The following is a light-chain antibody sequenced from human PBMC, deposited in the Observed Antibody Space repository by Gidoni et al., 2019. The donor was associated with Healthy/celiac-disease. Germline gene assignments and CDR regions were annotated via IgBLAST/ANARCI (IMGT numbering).Light chain of an antibody. J-gene: IGKJ2*01. CDR1: QRVSSH. CDR3: QQRSA. Sequence: DIVLTESPAPLAVSPGERATLSCRASQRVSSHLSWYQQKPAQAPRLLIYDASNRATGIPARFSGSGSGTDFTLTISSLEPEDFAVYHCQQRSALGQETKLEIK. V-gene: IGKV3-11*01. CDR2: DAS.